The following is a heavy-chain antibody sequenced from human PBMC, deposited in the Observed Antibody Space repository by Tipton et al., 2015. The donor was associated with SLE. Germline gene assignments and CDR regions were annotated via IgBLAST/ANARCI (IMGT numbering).Heavy chain of an antibody. V-gene: IGHV4-34*01. J-gene: IGHJ5*01. CDR2: ITRRGKT. CDR3: VRSLPHYYDGSGYFFDS. CDR1: DGSLSNYY. D-gene: IGHD3-22*01. Sequence: TLSLTCAVHDGSLSNYYWSWFRRPPGRGLEWIGEITRRGKTNYNPSLKSRVSISVDTSETQFFLRLTSVTAADTAVYYCVRSLPHYYDGSGYFFDSWGQGSMVTVSS.